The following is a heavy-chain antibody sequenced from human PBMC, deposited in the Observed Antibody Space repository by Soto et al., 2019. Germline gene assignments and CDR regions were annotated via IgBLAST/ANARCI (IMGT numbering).Heavy chain of an antibody. CDR1: GGTFSSYA. CDR3: ASPTVVTGAFDI. V-gene: IGHV1-69*12. D-gene: IGHD4-17*01. J-gene: IGHJ3*02. Sequence: QVQLVQSGAEVKKPGSSVKVSCKASGGTFSSYAISWVRQAPGQGLEWMGGIIPIFGTANYAQKFQGRVXIXAXXSTSTAYMELSSLRSEDTAVYYCASPTVVTGAFDIWGQGTMVTVSS. CDR2: IIPIFGTA.